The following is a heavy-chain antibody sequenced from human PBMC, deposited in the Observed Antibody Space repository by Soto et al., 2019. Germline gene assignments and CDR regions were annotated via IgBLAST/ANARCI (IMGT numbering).Heavy chain of an antibody. D-gene: IGHD2-21*02. V-gene: IGHV4-34*01. CDR2: INHSGST. Sequence: ASETLSLTCTVYGGSFSGYYWSWIRQPPGKGLEWIGEINHSGSTNYNPSLKSRVTISIDTSKNQFSLNLRSVTAADTAVYYCAGPPDCGGDCFYFDSWGQGTPVTVSS. J-gene: IGHJ4*02. CDR3: AGPPDCGGDCFYFDS. CDR1: GGSFSGYY.